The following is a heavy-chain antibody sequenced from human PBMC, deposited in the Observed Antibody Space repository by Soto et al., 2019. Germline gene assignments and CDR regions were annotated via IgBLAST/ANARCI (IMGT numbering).Heavy chain of an antibody. J-gene: IGHJ4*02. V-gene: IGHV1-58*01. D-gene: IGHD6-19*01. CDR2: IVVGSGNT. CDR3: AADLGGGIAVAGTNGY. CDR1: GFTFTSSA. Sequence: ASVKVSCKASGFTFTSSAVQWVRQARGQRLEWIGWIVVGSGNTNYAQKFQERVTITRDMSTSTAYMELSSLRSEDTAVYYCAADLGGGIAVAGTNGYWGQGTLVTVSS.